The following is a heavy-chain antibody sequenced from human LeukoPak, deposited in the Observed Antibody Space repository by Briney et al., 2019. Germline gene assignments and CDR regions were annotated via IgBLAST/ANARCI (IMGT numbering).Heavy chain of an antibody. D-gene: IGHD4-11*01. J-gene: IGHJ3*02. CDR3: AREPDYQDAFDI. CDR2: INHSGST. CDR1: GGSISGYY. V-gene: IGHV4-34*01. Sequence: SETLSLTCTVSGGSISGYYWSWIRQPPGKGLEWIGEINHSGSTNYNPSLKSRVTISVDTSKNQFSLKLSSVTAADTAVYYCAREPDYQDAFDIWGQGTMVTVSS.